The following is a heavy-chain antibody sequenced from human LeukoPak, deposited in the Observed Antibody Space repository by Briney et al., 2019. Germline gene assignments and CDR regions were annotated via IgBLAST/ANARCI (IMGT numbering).Heavy chain of an antibody. CDR1: GGSISSYY. D-gene: IGHD2-21*02. J-gene: IGHJ4*02. CDR2: IYYSGST. CDR3: ARGGDGLAYCGGDCYSAVD. Sequence: SETLSLTCTVSGGSISSYYWGWIRQPPGKGLERIGHIYYSGSTNYNPSLKSRVTISVDTSKNQFSLKLSSVTAADTAVYYCARGGDGLAYCGGDCYSAVDWGQGTLVTVSS. V-gene: IGHV4-59*01.